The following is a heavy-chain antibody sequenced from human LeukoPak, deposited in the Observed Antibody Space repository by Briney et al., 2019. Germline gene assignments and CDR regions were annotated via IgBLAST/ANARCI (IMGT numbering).Heavy chain of an antibody. V-gene: IGHV3-30-3*01. J-gene: IGHJ4*02. CDR3: ARDWTDSSGYYLYYFDY. CDR2: ISYDGTNE. Sequence: GGSLRLSCEASGITFNKYRIHWVRQAPGKGLEWVAVISYDGTNENYADSVKGRFTVSRDMSKSTFYLQMNSLRPEDTAVYYCARDWTDSSGYYLYYFDYWGQGTLVTVSS. D-gene: IGHD3-22*01. CDR1: GITFNKYR.